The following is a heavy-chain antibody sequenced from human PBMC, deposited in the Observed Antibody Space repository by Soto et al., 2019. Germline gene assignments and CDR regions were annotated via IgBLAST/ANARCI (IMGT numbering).Heavy chain of an antibody. CDR3: AITGAGYYIV. J-gene: IGHJ4*02. Sequence: GGSLRLSCAAPRITVSSNYLSWVRQAPGKGLEWVSVIFSADNTHYADSVKGRFTISRDNSKNTVFLQMNSLRAEDTAVYYCAITGAGYYIVWGQGTPVTVSS. CDR2: IFSADNT. CDR1: RITVSSNY. V-gene: IGHV3-53*01. D-gene: IGHD3-3*01.